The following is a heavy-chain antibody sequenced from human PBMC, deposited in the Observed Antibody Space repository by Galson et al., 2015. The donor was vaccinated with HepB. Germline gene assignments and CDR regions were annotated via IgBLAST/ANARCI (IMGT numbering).Heavy chain of an antibody. V-gene: IGHV7-4-1*02. CDR1: GYTFTSYG. D-gene: IGHD3-9*01. J-gene: IGHJ3*02. CDR3: AREISYDILTGYPDAFDI. Sequence: SVKVSCKASGYTFTSYGMNWVRQAPGQGLEWMGWINTNTGNPTYAQGFTGRFVFSLDTSVSTAYLQISSLKAEDTAVYYCAREISYDILTGYPDAFDIWGQGTMVTVSS. CDR2: INTNTGNP.